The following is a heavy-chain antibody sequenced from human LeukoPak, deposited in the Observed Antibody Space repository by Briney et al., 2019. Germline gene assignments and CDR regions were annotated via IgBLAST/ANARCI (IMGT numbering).Heavy chain of an antibody. CDR2: IYTSGST. V-gene: IGHV4-4*07. D-gene: IGHD3-3*01. CDR1: GGSISSYH. CDR3: ARVDFWSGYPTDY. Sequence: SETLSLTCTVSGGSISSYHWSWIRQPAGKGLEWIGRIYTSGSTNYNPSLKSRVTMSVDTSKNQFSLKLSSVTAADTAVYYCARVDFWSGYPTDYWGQGTLVTVSS. J-gene: IGHJ4*02.